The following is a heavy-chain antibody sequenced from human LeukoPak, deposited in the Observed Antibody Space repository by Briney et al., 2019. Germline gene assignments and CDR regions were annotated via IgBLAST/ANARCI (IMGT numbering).Heavy chain of an antibody. CDR2: INSGGDTI. J-gene: IGHJ4*02. V-gene: IGHV3-11*01. CDR3: RGGSGWTFNH. CDR1: VFPFSDNF. Sequence: GGSLRLPYTAWVFPFSDNFMVWLRQAPGKGLEWVSYINSGGDTIHYSGAVKGRFSISRDNSKRLLYLQMSRLRIDDTALYCARGGSGWTFNHWGQGTLVSVSP. D-gene: IGHD2/OR15-2a*01.